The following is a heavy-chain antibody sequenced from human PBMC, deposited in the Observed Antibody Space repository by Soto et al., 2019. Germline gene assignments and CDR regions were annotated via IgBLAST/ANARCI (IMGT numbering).Heavy chain of an antibody. J-gene: IGHJ6*02. CDR1: GGTFSSYA. D-gene: IGHD3-22*01. V-gene: IGHV1-69*13. CDR2: VIPIFGTA. Sequence: SVKVSCKASGGTFSSYAISWVRQAPGQGLEWMGGVIPIFGTANYAQKFQGRVTITADESTSTAYMELRSLRSEDTAVYYCARSLPRAYYYDSSGRPSYYYYYGMDVWGQGTTVTVSS. CDR3: ARSLPRAYYYDSSGRPSYYYYYGMDV.